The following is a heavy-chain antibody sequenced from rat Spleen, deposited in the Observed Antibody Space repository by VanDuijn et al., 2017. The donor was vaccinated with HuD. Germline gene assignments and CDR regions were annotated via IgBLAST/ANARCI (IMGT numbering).Heavy chain of an antibody. D-gene: IGHD1-2*01. CDR2: INGAGST. V-gene: IGHV3-3*01. CDR3: ARYDYSSYYFDD. J-gene: IGHJ3*01. CDR1: GYSIANGYR. Sequence: EVQLQESGPGLVKPSHSLSLTCSVTGYSIANGYRWNWIRRFPGSKLEWMGYINGAGSTNYNPSLKSRISITRVTSKNQFFLQVNSVTTEDTATYYCARYDYSSYYFDDWGQGTLVTVSS.